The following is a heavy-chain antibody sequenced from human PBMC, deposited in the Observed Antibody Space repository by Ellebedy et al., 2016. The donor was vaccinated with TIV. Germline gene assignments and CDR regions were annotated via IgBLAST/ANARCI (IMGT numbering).Heavy chain of an antibody. CDR3: AAEGRGLRNTVGY. V-gene: IGHV1-58*01. J-gene: IGHJ4*02. Sequence: ASVKVSCKASGFTFTSSAVQWVRQARGQRLEWIGWIVVGSGNTNYAQKFKGRVTITRDMSTSTAYMELSSLRSEDTAVYYCAAEGRGLRNTVGYWGQGTLVTVSS. D-gene: IGHD3-3*01. CDR1: GFTFTSSA. CDR2: IVVGSGNT.